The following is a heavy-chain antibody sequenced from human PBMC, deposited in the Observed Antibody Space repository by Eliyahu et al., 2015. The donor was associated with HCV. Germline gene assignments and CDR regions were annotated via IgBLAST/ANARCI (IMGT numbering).Heavy chain of an antibody. D-gene: IGHD3-10*01. CDR1: GFPFSSYA. CDR2: ISGSGGST. V-gene: IGHV3-23*01. J-gene: IGHJ4*02. CDR3: ASHRVRARESKMGLYYFDY. Sequence: EVQLLESGGGLVQPGGSLRLSCAASGFPFSSYAMSWVRQAPGKGLGWVSXISGSGGSTYYADSVKGRFTISRDNSKNTLYLQMNSLRAEDTAVYYCASHRVRARESKMGLYYFDYWGQGTLVTVSS.